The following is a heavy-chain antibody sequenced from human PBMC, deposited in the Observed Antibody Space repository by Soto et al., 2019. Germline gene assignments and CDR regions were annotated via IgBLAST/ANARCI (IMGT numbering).Heavy chain of an antibody. CDR3: ARDPTPLLWFLVLLIEVQNCFDS. Sequence: ASVKVSCKASGYTFTSYGISWVRQAPGQGLEWMGWISAYNGNTNYAQKLQGRVTMTTDTSTSTAYMELRSLRSDDTAVYYCARDPTPLLWFLVLLIEVQNCFDSWCQGILVTVSS. D-gene: IGHD3-10*01. CDR1: GYTFTSYG. V-gene: IGHV1-18*01. CDR2: ISAYNGNT. J-gene: IGHJ5*01.